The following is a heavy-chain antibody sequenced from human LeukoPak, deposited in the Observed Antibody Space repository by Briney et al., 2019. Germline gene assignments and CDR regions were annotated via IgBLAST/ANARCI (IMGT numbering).Heavy chain of an antibody. CDR3: AKDQGGYCSSTSCYPPDY. CDR1: GFTFSTYG. V-gene: IGHV3-30*02. CDR2: IWYDGSNK. D-gene: IGHD2-2*01. Sequence: GGSLRLSCAASGFTFSTYGMHWVRQAPGKGLEWVAFIWYDGSNKYYADSVKGRFTISRDNSENTLNLQMNSLRTEDTAMYYCAKDQGGYCSSTSCYPPDYWGQGTLVTVSS. J-gene: IGHJ4*02.